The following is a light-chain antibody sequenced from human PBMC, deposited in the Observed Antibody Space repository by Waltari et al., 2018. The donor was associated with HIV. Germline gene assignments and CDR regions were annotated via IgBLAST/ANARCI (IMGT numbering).Light chain of an antibody. Sequence: EIVLTQSPATLSLSPGERVTLSCRASQSVNNFLAWYQHKPGQAPRLLIYDASNRATGVPARFSGSGSGTDFTLTISALEPEDFAVYYCQQRSNWPPATFGQGTRLEIK. CDR1: QSVNNF. J-gene: IGKJ5*01. CDR3: QQRSNWPPAT. CDR2: DAS. V-gene: IGKV3-11*01.